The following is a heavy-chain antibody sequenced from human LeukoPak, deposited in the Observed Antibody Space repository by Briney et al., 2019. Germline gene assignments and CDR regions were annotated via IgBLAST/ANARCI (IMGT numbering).Heavy chain of an antibody. CDR2: IHSGGST. Sequence: GGSLRLSCAASGFTVSSNYMSWVRQAPGKGLEWVSVIHSGGSTYYADSVKGRFTISRDNSKNTLYLQMNSLRAEDTAVYYCARERPQLGTGTSWGFDYWGQRTLVTVSS. J-gene: IGHJ4*02. V-gene: IGHV3-53*01. D-gene: IGHD1-1*01. CDR3: ARERPQLGTGTSWGFDY. CDR1: GFTVSSNY.